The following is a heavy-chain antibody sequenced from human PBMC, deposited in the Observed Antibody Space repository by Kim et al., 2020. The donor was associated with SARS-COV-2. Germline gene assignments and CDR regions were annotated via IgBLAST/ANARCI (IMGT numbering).Heavy chain of an antibody. Sequence: GGSLRLSCAVSGFTLRGYWMSWVRQTPGRGLERVANINQDGSEKFYLDSVKGRFTISRDNAKNSLYLQMDSLRAEDTAVYYCARDRSGYCTTTTCYDNWFDPWGQGTLVTVSS. V-gene: IGHV3-7*01. J-gene: IGHJ5*02. CDR3: ARDRSGYCTTTTCYDNWFDP. CDR2: INQDGSEK. D-gene: IGHD2-2*01. CDR1: GFTLRGYW.